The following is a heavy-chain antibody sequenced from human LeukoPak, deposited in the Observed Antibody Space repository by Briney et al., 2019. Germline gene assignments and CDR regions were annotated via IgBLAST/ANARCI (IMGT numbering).Heavy chain of an antibody. CDR1: GVSFSGYY. CDR3: ARSRYRSWYDFDY. D-gene: IGHD6-13*01. V-gene: IGHV4-34*01. Sequence: SETLSLTCAVYGVSFSGYYWSWIRQPPGKGLEWIGEINHSGSTNYNPSLKSRVTISVVTSKNQFSLKLSSVTAADTAVYYCARSRYRSWYDFDYWGQGTLVTVSS. CDR2: INHSGST. J-gene: IGHJ4*02.